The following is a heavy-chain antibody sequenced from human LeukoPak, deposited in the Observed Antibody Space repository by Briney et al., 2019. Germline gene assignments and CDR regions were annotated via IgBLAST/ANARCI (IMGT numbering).Heavy chain of an antibody. D-gene: IGHD4-23*01. CDR1: GGSFSGDY. CDR2: INHRGST. Sequence: SETLSLTCAVYGGSFSGDYWSWIRQPPGKGLEWIGEINHRGSTNYNPSLKSRVTISVDTSKNQFSLKLSSVTAADTAVYYCAGHLRWFDYWGQGTLVTVSS. V-gene: IGHV4-34*01. J-gene: IGHJ4*02. CDR3: AGHLRWFDY.